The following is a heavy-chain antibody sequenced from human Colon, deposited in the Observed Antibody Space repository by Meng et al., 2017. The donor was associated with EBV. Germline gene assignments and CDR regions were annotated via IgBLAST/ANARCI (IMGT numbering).Heavy chain of an antibody. Sequence: EVQLLESXGGLVQPGGSLRRSCAASGFTFSNYGMNRVRQAPGKGLEWVSGISGSGDSTYYADSVKGRITISRDNSKNTLYLQMNSLRAEDTAVYYCAKTSGSEGVWGQGTLVTVSS. CDR2: ISGSGDST. CDR3: AKTSGSEGV. V-gene: IGHV3-23*01. D-gene: IGHD1-26*01. J-gene: IGHJ4*02. CDR1: GFTFSNYG.